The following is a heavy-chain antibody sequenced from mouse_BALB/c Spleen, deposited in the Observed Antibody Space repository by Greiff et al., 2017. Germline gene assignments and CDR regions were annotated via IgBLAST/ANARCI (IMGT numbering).Heavy chain of an antibody. CDR3: ARWGRYDGIDY. Sequence: QVQLKQSGAELVRPGSSVKISCKASGYAFSSYWMNWVKQRPGQGLEWIGQIYPGDGDTNYNGKFKGKATLTADKSSSTAYMQLSSLTSEDSAVYFCARWGRYDGIDYWGQGTTLTVSS. CDR1: GYAFSSYW. CDR2: IYPGDGDT. J-gene: IGHJ2*01. V-gene: IGHV1-80*01. D-gene: IGHD2-14*01.